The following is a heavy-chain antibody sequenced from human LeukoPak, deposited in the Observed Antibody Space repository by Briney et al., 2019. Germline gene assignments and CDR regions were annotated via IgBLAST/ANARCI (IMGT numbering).Heavy chain of an antibody. CDR3: ARLYGGTYYYYGLDV. J-gene: IGHJ6*02. Sequence: SETLSLTCTVSGHPISDFYWSWVRLPPGKGLEWLGYIHHSGRTNYSPSLKSRVTISLDMSKTQFSLNLSFVTAADTAVYYCARLYGGTYYYYGLDVWGQGTTVTVSS. CDR2: IHHSGRT. D-gene: IGHD4-23*01. CDR1: GHPISDFY. V-gene: IGHV4-59*01.